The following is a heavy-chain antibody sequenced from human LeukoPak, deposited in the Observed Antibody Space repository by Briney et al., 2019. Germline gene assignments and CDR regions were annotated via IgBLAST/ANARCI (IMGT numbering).Heavy chain of an antibody. J-gene: IGHJ5*02. D-gene: IGHD6-19*01. V-gene: IGHV4-59*01. CDR1: SDSISGYY. CDR2: IYSSGST. Sequence: SETLSLTCTVSSDSISGYYWSWIRQPPGKGLEWLGYIYSSGSTNYNPSLNSRVTISVDTSKNQFSLKLSSVTAADTAVYFCARTPARRQWLSWFDPWGQGTLVTVSS. CDR3: ARTPARRQWLSWFDP.